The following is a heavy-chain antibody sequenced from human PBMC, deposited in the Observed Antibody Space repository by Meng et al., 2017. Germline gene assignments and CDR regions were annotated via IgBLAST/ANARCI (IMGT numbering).Heavy chain of an antibody. J-gene: IGHJ4*02. D-gene: IGHD6-13*01. CDR3: ASSAREGIAAAEG. CDR2: ISYDGSNK. Sequence: GESLKISCAASGFTFSSYAMHWVRQAPGKGLEWVAVISYDGSNKYYADSVKGRFTISRDNSKNTLYLQMSSLRAEDTAVYYCASSAREGIAAAEGWGQG. CDR1: GFTFSSYA. V-gene: IGHV3-30*04.